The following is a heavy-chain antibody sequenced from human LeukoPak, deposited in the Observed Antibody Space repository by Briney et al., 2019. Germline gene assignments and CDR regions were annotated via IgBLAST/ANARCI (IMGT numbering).Heavy chain of an antibody. D-gene: IGHD1-1*01. CDR3: AKARRGSGTNYFDY. Sequence: SGGSLRLSCAASGFAFSSYAMSWVRQARGEGLEEAAVISYDGSNKYYADSVKGRFTISRDNSKNTLYLQMNSLRAEDTAVYYCAKARRGSGTNYFDYWGQGTLVPVSS. J-gene: IGHJ4*02. CDR2: ISYDGSNK. V-gene: IGHV3-30*18. CDR1: GFAFSSYA.